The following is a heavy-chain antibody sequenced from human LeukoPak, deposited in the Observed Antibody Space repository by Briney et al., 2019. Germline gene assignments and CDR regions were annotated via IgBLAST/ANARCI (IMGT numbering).Heavy chain of an antibody. CDR1: GFTFSSYG. CDR3: ARGGSGNWNAPFDY. CDR2: IRYDGSNK. Sequence: GGSLRLSCAASGFTFSSYGMHWVRQAPGKGLEWVAFIRYDGSNKYYADSMKGRFTISRDNAKNSLYLQMNTLRAEDTAVYYCARGGSGNWNAPFDYWGQGTLVTVSS. V-gene: IGHV3-30*02. D-gene: IGHD1-1*01. J-gene: IGHJ4*02.